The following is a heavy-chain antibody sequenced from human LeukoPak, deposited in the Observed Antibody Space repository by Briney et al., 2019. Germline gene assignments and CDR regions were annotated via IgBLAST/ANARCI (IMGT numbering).Heavy chain of an antibody. CDR3: ARETSLPGYAGGLGFNY. D-gene: IGHD6-19*01. CDR1: GGSIIGWY. Sequence: SETLSHTCTVSGGSIIGWYWSWIRQPPGKGLEWIGNIDDIGNTNYNPSLKIRGTMSVDTSKNQVFLNLQSVTAADTAVYYCARETSLPGYAGGLGFNYWGQGTLVTVSS. CDR2: IDDIGNT. V-gene: IGHV4-59*01. J-gene: IGHJ4*02.